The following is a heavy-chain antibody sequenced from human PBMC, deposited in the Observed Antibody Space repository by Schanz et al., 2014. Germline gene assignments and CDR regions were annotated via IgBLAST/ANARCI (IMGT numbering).Heavy chain of an antibody. J-gene: IGHJ5*01. Sequence: EVQLVESGGGLVQPGGSLRLSCAASGFTFSSYSMNWIRQAPGKGLEWVSSISNGGGYIYYADSVKGRFTISRDNAKNSVYLQMHSLRAEDTALYYCARDRDAGGYDSWGQGTLVTVSS. CDR2: ISNGGGYI. V-gene: IGHV3-21*01. CDR3: ARDRDAGGYDS. CDR1: GFTFSSYS. D-gene: IGHD2-8*02.